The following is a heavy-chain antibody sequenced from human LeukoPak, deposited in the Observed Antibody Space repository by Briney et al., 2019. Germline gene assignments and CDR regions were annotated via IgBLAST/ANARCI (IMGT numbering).Heavy chain of an antibody. V-gene: IGHV3-11*01. CDR2: ISSSGSTR. CDR3: ARDLTHDAFDI. Sequence: GGSLRLSCAASGVTFSDYYMTWIRQAPGKGLEWVSYISSSGSTRYHAHSVKGRFTISRDNAKNSLYLQMDSLRAEDTAVYYCARDLTHDAFDIWGQGTMVTVSS. CDR1: GVTFSDYY. D-gene: IGHD1-14*01. J-gene: IGHJ3*02.